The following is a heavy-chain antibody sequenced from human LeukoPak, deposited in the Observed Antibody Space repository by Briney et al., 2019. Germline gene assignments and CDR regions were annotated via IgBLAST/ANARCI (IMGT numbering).Heavy chain of an antibody. CDR1: GQTVSSNNAA. Sequence: SQALSLTCAISGQTVSSNNAAWNWIRQSPSRGLEWLGRTYYRSEWFHDYAVSVRGRININADTSKNQFSLQLNSVTPEDTAVYYCARDLSLCSGSNCFYYFDSWGQGTLVTVSS. CDR2: TYYRSEWFH. D-gene: IGHD3-22*01. V-gene: IGHV6-1*01. CDR3: ARDLSLCSGSNCFYYFDS. J-gene: IGHJ4*02.